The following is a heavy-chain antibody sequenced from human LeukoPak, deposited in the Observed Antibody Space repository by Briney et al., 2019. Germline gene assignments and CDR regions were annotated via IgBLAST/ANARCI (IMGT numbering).Heavy chain of an antibody. V-gene: IGHV3-23*01. Sequence: GGSLRLSCAASGFTFSSYAMSWVRQAPGKGLEWVSAISGSGGSTYYADSVKGRFTISRDNSKNTLYLQMNSLRAEDTAVYYCAKDLEIRQWLAPYDYWGQGTLVTVSS. CDR3: AKDLEIRQWLAPYDY. D-gene: IGHD6-19*01. CDR2: ISGSGGST. CDR1: GFTFSSYA. J-gene: IGHJ4*02.